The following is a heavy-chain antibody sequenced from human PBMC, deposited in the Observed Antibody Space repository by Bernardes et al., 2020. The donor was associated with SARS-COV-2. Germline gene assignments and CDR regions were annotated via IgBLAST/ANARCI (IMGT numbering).Heavy chain of an antibody. Sequence: SQTLSLTCAISGDSVSSNSAAWNWIRQSPSRGLEWLGRTYYRSKWYNDYAVSVKSRITINPDTSKNQFSLQLNSVTPEDTAVYYCARGDYNYDYVWGSYQRAGAFDIWGQGTMVTVSS. J-gene: IGHJ3*02. CDR2: TYYRSKWYN. D-gene: IGHD3-16*01. V-gene: IGHV6-1*01. CDR1: GDSVSSNSAA. CDR3: ARGDYNYDYVWGSYQRAGAFDI.